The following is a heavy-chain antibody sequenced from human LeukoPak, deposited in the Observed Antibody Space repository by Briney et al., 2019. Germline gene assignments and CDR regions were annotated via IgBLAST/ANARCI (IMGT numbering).Heavy chain of an antibody. CDR3: ARDRRVGRSLTGFDY. CDR2: IYHSGST. V-gene: IGHV4-30-2*01. J-gene: IGHJ4*02. D-gene: IGHD1-26*01. Sequence: SETLSLTCTVSGGSISSGGYYWSWIRQPPGKGLEWIGYIYHSGSTYFNPSLKSRVTISVDRSKNQFSLKLSSVTAADTAVYYCARDRRVGRSLTGFDYWGQGTLVTVSS. CDR1: GGSISSGGYY.